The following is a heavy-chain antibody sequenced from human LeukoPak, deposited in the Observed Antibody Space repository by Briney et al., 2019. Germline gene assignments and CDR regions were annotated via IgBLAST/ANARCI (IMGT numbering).Heavy chain of an antibody. Sequence: GGSLRLSCAASGFTFNSYAMYWVRRAPGKGLEWVANMRQHGSDKYYADFVKGRLTISRDDAKQSVYLEMNSLGVEDTAVYYCAREGTAFDIWGQGTMVTVSS. CDR1: GFTFNSYA. V-gene: IGHV3-7*01. CDR2: MRQHGSDK. CDR3: AREGTAFDI. J-gene: IGHJ3*02. D-gene: IGHD3-10*01.